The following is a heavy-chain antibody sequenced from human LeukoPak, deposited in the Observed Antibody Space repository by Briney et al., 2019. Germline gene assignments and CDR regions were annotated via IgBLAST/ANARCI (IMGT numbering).Heavy chain of an antibody. CDR1: GGTFSSYT. V-gene: IGHV1-69*02. Sequence: SVKVSCKASGGTFSSYTFTWVRQATGQGLEWMGRIIPILAIADYAQKFQGRVTITADRSTSTAYMELSRLRTEDTAVYYCARARPFYYDSSGYYYDLGYWGQGILVTVSS. J-gene: IGHJ4*02. D-gene: IGHD3-22*01. CDR3: ARARPFYYDSSGYYYDLGY. CDR2: IIPILAIA.